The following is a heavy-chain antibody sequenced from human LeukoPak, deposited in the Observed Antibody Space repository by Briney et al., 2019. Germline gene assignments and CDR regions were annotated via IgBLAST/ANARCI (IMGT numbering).Heavy chain of an antibody. Sequence: SETLSLTCTVSGGSISSSSYYWGWIRQPPGKGLEWIGSLYYGGSTYYNPSLKSRVTISVDTSKNQFSLKLSSVTAADTAVYYCARREIVAARPGYYYYMDVWGKGTTVTVSS. CDR1: GGSISSSSYY. J-gene: IGHJ6*03. V-gene: IGHV4-39*07. D-gene: IGHD6-6*01. CDR3: ARREIVAARPGYYYYMDV. CDR2: LYYGGST.